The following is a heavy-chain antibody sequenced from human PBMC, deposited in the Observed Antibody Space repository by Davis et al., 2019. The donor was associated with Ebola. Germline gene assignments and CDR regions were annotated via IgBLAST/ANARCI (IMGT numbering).Heavy chain of an antibody. V-gene: IGHV4-34*01. CDR1: GGSFTDYF. J-gene: IGHJ4*02. D-gene: IGHD6-13*01. CDR3: ARVRGIAAAGRRGERRFDY. Sequence: GSLRLSCAVYGGSFTDYFWSWIRQPPGKGLEWIGETSHHPDYTNYSPSFGVRVTISVDSSKNQFSLKLSSVTAADTAVYYCARVRGIAAAGRRGERRFDYWGQGTLVTVSS. CDR2: TSHHPDYT.